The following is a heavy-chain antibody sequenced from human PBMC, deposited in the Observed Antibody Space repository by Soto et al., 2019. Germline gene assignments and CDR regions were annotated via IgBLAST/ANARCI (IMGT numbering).Heavy chain of an antibody. CDR2: ITSSGSIK. CDR3: ARDPSNIVVMTYAIGWFDP. CDR1: GFTFSRYN. V-gene: IGHV3-48*02. D-gene: IGHD2-8*01. J-gene: IGHJ5*02. Sequence: EEQLVESGGGLVQAGGSLRLSCLASGFTFSRYNMNWVRQAPGRGLEWVSYITSSGSIKYYADSVKGRFTISRDNAKNSLFLQMNSLRDEDTAVYYCARDPSNIVVMTYAIGWFDPWGQGTLVTVSS.